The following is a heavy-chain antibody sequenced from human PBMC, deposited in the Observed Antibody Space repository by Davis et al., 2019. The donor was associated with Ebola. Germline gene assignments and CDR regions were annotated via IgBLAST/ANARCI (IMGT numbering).Heavy chain of an antibody. Sequence: PGGSLRLSCAASGFTFSSYWMHWVRQAPGKGLVWVSRINSDGSSTSYADSVKGRFTISRDNSKNTLYLQMSSLRAEDTAVYYCAKGTDWNDGALDYWGQGTLVTVSS. CDR2: INSDGSST. D-gene: IGHD1-1*01. CDR1: GFTFSSYW. V-gene: IGHV3-74*01. J-gene: IGHJ4*02. CDR3: AKGTDWNDGALDY.